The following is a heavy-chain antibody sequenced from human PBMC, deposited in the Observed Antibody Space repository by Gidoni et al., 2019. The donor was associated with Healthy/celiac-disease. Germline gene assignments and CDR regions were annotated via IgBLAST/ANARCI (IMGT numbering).Heavy chain of an antibody. V-gene: IGHV1-8*01. CDR1: GYTVPTYD. CDR3: VLRYCTGGVCYGVDY. Sequence: QVQLVQSGAEVKKPGASVKVSCTASGYTVPTYDINWVRQATGQGLEWMGWMNPNSGNTGYAQKFQGRVTMTRNTSISTAYMELSSLRSEDTAVYYCVLRYCTGGVCYGVDYWGQGTLVTVSS. J-gene: IGHJ4*02. D-gene: IGHD2-8*02. CDR2: MNPNSGNT.